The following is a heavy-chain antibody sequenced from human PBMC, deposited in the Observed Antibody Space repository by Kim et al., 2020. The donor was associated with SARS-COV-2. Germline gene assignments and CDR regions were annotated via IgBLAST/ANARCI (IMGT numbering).Heavy chain of an antibody. D-gene: IGHD3-10*01. CDR2: ITWNSGTI. CDR1: GFTFSGYG. V-gene: IGHV3-9*01. CDR3: VRDGRSFLGSLYYLDV. J-gene: IGHJ6*03. Sequence: GGSLRLSCTASGFTFSGYGMRWVRQAPGKGLEWVSGITWNSGTIGYADSVKGRFTISRDNAKNSLSLQMNRLRDEDTALYYCVRDGRSFLGSLYYLDVWGNGTTVTVAS.